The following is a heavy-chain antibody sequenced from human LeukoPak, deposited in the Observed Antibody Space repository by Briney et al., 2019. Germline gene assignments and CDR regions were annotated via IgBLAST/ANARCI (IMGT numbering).Heavy chain of an antibody. V-gene: IGHV4-34*01. CDR2: INHSGST. CDR3: ARGLIWFGEFIVH. Sequence: KPSETLSLTCTVSGGSITTYYWSWIRQPPGKGLEWIGEINHSGSTNYNPSLKSRVTISVDTSKNQFSLKLSSVTAADTAVYYCARGLIWFGEFIVHWGQGTLVTVSS. D-gene: IGHD3-10*01. CDR1: GGSITTYY. J-gene: IGHJ4*02.